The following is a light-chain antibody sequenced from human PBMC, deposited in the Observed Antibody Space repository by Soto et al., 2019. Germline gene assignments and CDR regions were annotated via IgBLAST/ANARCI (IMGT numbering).Light chain of an antibody. CDR2: GAS. CDR1: QSVINNY. J-gene: IGKJ1*01. V-gene: IGKV3-20*01. Sequence: ENVLTQFPGTLSLSPGERATLSCRASQSVINNYFAWYQQKPGQAPRLLIYGASNRATGIPDRFSCSGSGTDFTLTISRLEPEDFAVYYCQQYGGSPLWTFGQATKVEIK. CDR3: QQYGGSPLWT.